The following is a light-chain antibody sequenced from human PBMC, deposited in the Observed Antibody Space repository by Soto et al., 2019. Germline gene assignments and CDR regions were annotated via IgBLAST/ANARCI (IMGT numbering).Light chain of an antibody. Sequence: EIVLTHSPATLSLSPGERATLSCSPSRSVRSYLAWYQQKPGQTPRLLIFDASNRAAGIPAGFSGSGSETNFTRSITNVEREDFAIYYCQQRYAWTPITCGQGTRL. CDR2: DAS. V-gene: IGKV3-11*01. CDR1: RSVRSY. J-gene: IGKJ5*01. CDR3: QQRYAWTPIT.